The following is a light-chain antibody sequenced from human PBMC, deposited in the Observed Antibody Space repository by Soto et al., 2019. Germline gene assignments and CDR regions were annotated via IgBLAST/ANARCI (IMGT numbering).Light chain of an antibody. CDR1: SGSVSTSFF. Sequence: QTVVTQEPSFSVSPGGTVTLTCGLSSGSVSTSFFPTWYQQTPGQAPRTLIYNTNTRSSGVPDRFSGSILENKAALTITGAQADDESDYYCILYMGRGIWVFGGGTQLTVL. CDR2: NTN. V-gene: IGLV8-61*01. CDR3: ILYMGRGIWV. J-gene: IGLJ7*01.